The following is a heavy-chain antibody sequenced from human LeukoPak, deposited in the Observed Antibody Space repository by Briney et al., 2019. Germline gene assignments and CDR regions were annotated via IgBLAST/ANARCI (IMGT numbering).Heavy chain of an antibody. V-gene: IGHV1-2*02. Sequence: ASVKVSCKPSGHTFIGFYMHWVRQAPGQGLEWMGWIHPNSGGTKYEQKFQGRVTMTRDTYISTVYMELSSLRSDDTAVYYCAGPGRDYYYYYHMDVWGKGTTVTVSS. CDR1: GHTFIGFY. CDR2: IHPNSGGT. J-gene: IGHJ6*03. CDR3: AGPGRDYYYYYHMDV.